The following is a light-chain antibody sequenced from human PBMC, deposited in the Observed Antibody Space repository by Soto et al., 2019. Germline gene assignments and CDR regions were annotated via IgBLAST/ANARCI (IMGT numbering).Light chain of an antibody. V-gene: IGLV3-21*04. CDR3: QVWDRSSDHVV. J-gene: IGLJ2*01. CDR2: YDS. CDR1: NIGTKS. Sequence: SYELTQPPSVSVAPGKTAVVTCGGDNIGTKSVHWYQQQPGQAPVLVIFYDSDRPSGIPERFSGSNSGNTATLTIGRVEAGDEADYYCQVWDRSSDHVVFGGGTKVTVL.